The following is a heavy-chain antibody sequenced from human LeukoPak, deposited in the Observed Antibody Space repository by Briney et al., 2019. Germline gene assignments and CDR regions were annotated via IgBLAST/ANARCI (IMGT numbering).Heavy chain of an antibody. Sequence: GGSLRLSCAASGFTFSSYWMSWVRQAPGKGLEWVANIKQDGSEKYYVDSVKGRFTISRDNSKNTLYLQMNSLRAEDTAVYYCARWPSGGVTIFGVVGDWYFDLWGRGTLVTVSS. V-gene: IGHV3-7*01. D-gene: IGHD3-3*01. J-gene: IGHJ2*01. CDR2: IKQDGSEK. CDR1: GFTFSSYW. CDR3: ARWPSGGVTIFGVVGDWYFDL.